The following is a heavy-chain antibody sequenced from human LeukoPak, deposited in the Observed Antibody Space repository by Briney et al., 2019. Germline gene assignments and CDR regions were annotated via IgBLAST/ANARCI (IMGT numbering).Heavy chain of an antibody. CDR3: AKDFRIGYSAHFDY. CDR2: ISGSGVST. J-gene: IGHJ4*02. D-gene: IGHD2-21*01. CDR1: GFTFSSYV. V-gene: IGHV3-23*01. Sequence: GGSLRLSCAASGFTFSSYVMSWVRQAPGKGPEWVSVISGSGVSTYYADSVKGRFSISRDNSKNTLYLQMDSLRGEDTAVYYCAKDFRIGYSAHFDYWGQGALVTVSS.